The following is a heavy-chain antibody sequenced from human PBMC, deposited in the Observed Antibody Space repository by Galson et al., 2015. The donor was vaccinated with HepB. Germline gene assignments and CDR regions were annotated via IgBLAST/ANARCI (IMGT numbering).Heavy chain of an antibody. CDR1: GGTFSSYA. D-gene: IGHD7-27*01. V-gene: IGHV1-18*01. CDR3: ARGDWGWGGFDD. Sequence: SVKVSCKASGGTFSSYAISWVRQAPGQGLQWMGWISAYNGNTHYAQKLQGRVTMTTDTSTSTAYMELRSLRSDDTAVYYCARGDWGWGGFDDWGQGTLVTVSS. J-gene: IGHJ4*02. CDR2: ISAYNGNT.